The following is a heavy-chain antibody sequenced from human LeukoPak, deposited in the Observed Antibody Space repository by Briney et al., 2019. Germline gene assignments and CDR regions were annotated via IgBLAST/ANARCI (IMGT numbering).Heavy chain of an antibody. V-gene: IGHV3-23*01. CDR1: GFTFSNHA. CDR2: ISGSGGST. J-gene: IGHJ4*02. Sequence: GGSLRLSCAASGFTFSNHAMSWVRQAPGKGLEWVSAISGSGGSTYYTDSVKGRFTISRDNSKNTLYLQMNSLRAEDTAVYYCAKDSRSYDLDVDYWGQGTLVTVSS. CDR3: AKDSRSYDLDVDY. D-gene: IGHD5-12*01.